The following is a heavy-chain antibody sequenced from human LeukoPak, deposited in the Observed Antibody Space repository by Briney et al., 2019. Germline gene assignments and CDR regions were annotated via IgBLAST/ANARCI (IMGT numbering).Heavy chain of an antibody. D-gene: IGHD5-24*01. CDR2: ISGSGATT. CDR3: ARGVGWLRYPKSYFDY. CDR1: GFTYSNYA. J-gene: IGHJ4*02. V-gene: IGHV3-23*01. Sequence: GGSLRLSCAASGFTYSNYAMSWVRQAPGKGLEWVSVISGSGATTYYADSVKGRFTISRDNSKNTLYLQMNSLRAEDTAVYYCARGVGWLRYPKSYFDYWGQGTLVTVSS.